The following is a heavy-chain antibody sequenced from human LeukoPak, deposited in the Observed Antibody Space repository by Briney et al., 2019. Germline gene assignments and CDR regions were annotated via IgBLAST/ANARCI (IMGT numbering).Heavy chain of an antibody. D-gene: IGHD4-23*01. Sequence: SVKVSCKASGYAFTNYAISWVRQAPGQGLEWMGGIIPIFGTANYAQKFQGRVTITADESTSTAYMELSSLRSEDTAVYYCARRDGGNSYYYYYGMDVWGQGTTVTVSS. V-gene: IGHV1-69*13. CDR3: ARRDGGNSYYYYYGMDV. CDR1: GYAFTNYA. J-gene: IGHJ6*02. CDR2: IIPIFGTA.